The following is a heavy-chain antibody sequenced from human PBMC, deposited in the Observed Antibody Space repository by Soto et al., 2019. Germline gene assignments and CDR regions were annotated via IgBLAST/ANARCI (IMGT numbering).Heavy chain of an antibody. CDR3: ARTNGAYSNYFDY. D-gene: IGHD2-8*01. Sequence: RRLSCAASGFTFSSYSMVWVRQAPEKGLEWVSSIGGSSGHIYYADSLKGRFTISRDNAKNSLYLQMNSLRVDDTAVYYCARTNGAYSNYFDYWGQGTLVTVSS. V-gene: IGHV3-21*01. CDR2: IGGSSGHI. J-gene: IGHJ4*02. CDR1: GFTFSSYS.